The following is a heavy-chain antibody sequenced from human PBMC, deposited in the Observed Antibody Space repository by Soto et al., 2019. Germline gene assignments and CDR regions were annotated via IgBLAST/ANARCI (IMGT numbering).Heavy chain of an antibody. J-gene: IGHJ4*02. CDR2: ISWNSGSI. CDR1: GFTFDDYA. V-gene: IGHV3-9*01. D-gene: IGHD2-2*03. Sequence: GGSLRLSCAASGFTFDDYAMHWVRQAPGKGLEWVSGISWNSGSIGYADSVKGRFTISRDNAKNSLYLQMNSLRAEDTALYYCAKGVFLDIVVVPAAMEDYFDYWGQGTLVTVSS. CDR3: AKGVFLDIVVVPAAMEDYFDY.